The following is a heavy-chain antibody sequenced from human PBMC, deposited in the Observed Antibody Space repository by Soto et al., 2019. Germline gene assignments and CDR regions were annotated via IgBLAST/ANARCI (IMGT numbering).Heavy chain of an antibody. D-gene: IGHD4-17*01. Sequence: QVQLVQSGAEVKKPGASVKVSCKASGYTFTSYGISWVRQAPGQGLEWMGWISAYNGNTNYAQKLQGRVTMXXDXSXXTAYMELRSLRSDDTAVYYCARGDYGDYDVDAFDIWGQGTMVTVSS. J-gene: IGHJ3*02. V-gene: IGHV1-18*01. CDR3: ARGDYGDYDVDAFDI. CDR2: ISAYNGNT. CDR1: GYTFTSYG.